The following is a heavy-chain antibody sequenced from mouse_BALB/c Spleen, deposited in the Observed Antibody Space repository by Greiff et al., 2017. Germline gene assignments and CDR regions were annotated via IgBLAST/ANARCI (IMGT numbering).Heavy chain of an antibody. J-gene: IGHJ4*01. CDR2: IYPGNVNT. D-gene: IGHD2-1*01. CDR1: GYTFTSYY. V-gene: IGHV1S56*01. CDR3: ARFYGNYDYAMDY. Sequence: QVQLQQSGPELVKPGASVRISCKASGYTFTSYYIHWVKQRPGQGLEWIGWIYPGNVNTKYNEKFKGKATLTADKSSSTAYMQLSSLTSEDSAVYFCARFYGNYDYAMDYWGQGTSVTVSS.